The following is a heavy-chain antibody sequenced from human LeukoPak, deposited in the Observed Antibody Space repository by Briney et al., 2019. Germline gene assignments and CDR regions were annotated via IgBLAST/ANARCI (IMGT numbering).Heavy chain of an antibody. Sequence: GGSLRLSCAASGFTFSNYWMHWVRQAPGKGLVWVSRIKGDGSHTIYADPVKGRFTISRDNAKNTLYLQMKSLRAEDTAVYYCVRDWDHFDFDSWGLGTLVTVSS. CDR2: IKGDGSHT. CDR3: VRDWDHFDFDS. D-gene: IGHD3-9*01. J-gene: IGHJ5*01. CDR1: GFTFSNYW. V-gene: IGHV3-74*01.